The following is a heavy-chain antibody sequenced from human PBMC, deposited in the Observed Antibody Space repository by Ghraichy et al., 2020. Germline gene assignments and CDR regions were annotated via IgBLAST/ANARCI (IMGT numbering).Heavy chain of an antibody. J-gene: IGHJ6*02. CDR2: INHSGST. V-gene: IGHV4-34*01. CDR1: GGSFSGYY. Sequence: SETLSLTCAVYGGSFSGYYWSWIRQPPGKGLEWIGEINHSGSTNYNPSLKSRVTISVDTSKNQFSLKLSSVTAADTAVYYCARVRGGRERLGFYYYYGMDVWGQGTTVTVSS. D-gene: IGHD1-1*01. CDR3: ARVRGGRERLGFYYYYGMDV.